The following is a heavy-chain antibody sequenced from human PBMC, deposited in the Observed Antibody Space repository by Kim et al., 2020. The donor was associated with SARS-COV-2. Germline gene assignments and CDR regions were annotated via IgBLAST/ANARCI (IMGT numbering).Heavy chain of an antibody. CDR3: ASDYVGVVRGVITSDFGY. J-gene: IGHJ4*02. CDR2: ISYDGSNK. V-gene: IGHV3-30*04. Sequence: GGSLRLSCAASGFTFSSYAIHWVRQAPGKGLEWVAVISYDGSNKYYADSVKGRFTISRDNSKNTLYLQINSLRAEDTAVYYCASDYVGVVRGVITSDFGYWGPGTLVIVSS. D-gene: IGHD3-10*01. CDR1: GFTFSSYA.